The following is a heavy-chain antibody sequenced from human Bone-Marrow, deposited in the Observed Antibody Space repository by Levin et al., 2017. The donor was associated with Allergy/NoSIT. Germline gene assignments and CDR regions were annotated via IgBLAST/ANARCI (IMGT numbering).Heavy chain of an antibody. V-gene: IGHV3-30*03. J-gene: IGHJ4*02. Sequence: GGSLRLSCAASGFTFSSYVMHWVRQAPGKGLEWVALISSDGGDKYYADSVKGRFSISRDNSKNTLFLQMNSLRAEDTAVYYCARDYYCSTSTCYAHFAYWGQGTLVTVSS. D-gene: IGHD2-2*01. CDR3: ARDYYCSTSTCYAHFAY. CDR1: GFTFSSYV. CDR2: ISSDGGDK.